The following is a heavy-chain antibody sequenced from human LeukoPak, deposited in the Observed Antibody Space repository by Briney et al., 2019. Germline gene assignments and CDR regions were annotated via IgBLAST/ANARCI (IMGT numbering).Heavy chain of an antibody. Sequence: ASVKVSCKASGYTFTGYYIHWVRQAPGQGPEWMGWINPHSGATNYAQKFQGRVTMTRDTSISTAFMELSSLRSDDTAMYYCSRDLLMYYSGSGESTWGQGTQVTVST. CDR3: SRDLLMYYSGSGEST. CDR2: INPHSGAT. J-gene: IGHJ5*02. CDR1: GYTFTGYY. V-gene: IGHV1-2*02. D-gene: IGHD3-10*01.